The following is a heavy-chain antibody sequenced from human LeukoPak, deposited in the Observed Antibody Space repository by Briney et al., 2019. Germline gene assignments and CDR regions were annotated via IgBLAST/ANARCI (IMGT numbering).Heavy chain of an antibody. J-gene: IGHJ4*02. Sequence: PSETLSLTCTVSGGSTSSYYWNWIRQPPGKGLEWIGYIYYSGSTSYNPSLKSRVTISVDASKNQFSLKLNSVTAADTAVYYCARGASTGWLDYWGQGTLVTVSS. CDR1: GGSTSSYY. CDR2: IYYSGST. CDR3: ARGASTGWLDY. V-gene: IGHV4-59*01. D-gene: IGHD1-1*01.